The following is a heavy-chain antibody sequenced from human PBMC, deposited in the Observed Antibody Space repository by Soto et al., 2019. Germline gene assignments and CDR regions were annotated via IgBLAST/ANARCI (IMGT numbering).Heavy chain of an antibody. J-gene: IGHJ6*03. D-gene: IGHD3-10*01. CDR3: TTARRDYYGNSYMDL. Sequence: EMQLGESGGGLVKPGGSLRLSCAVSEYDFEVAWMNWVRQAPEKGMEWVGRIKSKPDGGTTEYAAPVEGRFTISRDDSTSTLYLQMNSLRTEDTAVYYCTTARRDYYGNSYMDLWGKGTTVTVSS. V-gene: IGHV3-15*01. CDR2: IKSKPDGGTT. CDR1: EYDFEVAW.